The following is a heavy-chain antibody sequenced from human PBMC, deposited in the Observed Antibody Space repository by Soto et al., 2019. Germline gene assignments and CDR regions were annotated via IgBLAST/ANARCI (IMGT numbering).Heavy chain of an antibody. Sequence: GESLKISCKTSGYSFISYWVAWVRQKPGKGLEWMGTFYPGDSTSTYSPSFQGQVTISVDKSISTAYLHLSSLKASDTAMYYCARIIGYCRNNDCSWTFDIWGQGSTVTV. J-gene: IGHJ3*02. CDR2: FYPGDSTS. D-gene: IGHD2-2*03. V-gene: IGHV5-51*01. CDR3: ARIIGYCRNNDCSWTFDI. CDR1: GYSFISYW.